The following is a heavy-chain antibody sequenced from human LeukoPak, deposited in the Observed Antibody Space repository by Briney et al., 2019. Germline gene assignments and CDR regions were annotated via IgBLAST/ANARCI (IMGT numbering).Heavy chain of an antibody. CDR1: GGSISSGGYY. CDR3: ARDSPHYYYGMDV. V-gene: IGHV4-31*03. J-gene: IGHJ6*02. CDR2: IYYSGST. Sequence: PSETLSLTCTVSGGSISSGGYYWSWIRQHPGKGLEWIGYIYYSGSTYYNPSLKSRVTISLDTSTNQFSLKLSSVTAADTAVYYCARDSPHYYYGMDVWGQGTTVTVSS.